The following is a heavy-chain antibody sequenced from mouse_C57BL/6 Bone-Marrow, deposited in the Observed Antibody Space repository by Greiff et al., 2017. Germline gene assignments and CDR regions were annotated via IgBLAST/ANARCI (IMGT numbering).Heavy chain of an antibody. CDR2: TWWDDDK. CDR3: ARRGSWFAY. Sequence: QVTLKESGPGLLQPSQSLSLSCSSSGFSLSTSGMGVGRIRQPSGKGLDWLAHTWWDDDKYYNQVLKSQLTVSKDTSKYQVFRKISNVDTADTSTYYCARRGSWFAYWGQGTLVTVSA. J-gene: IGHJ3*01. CDR1: GFSLSTSGMG. V-gene: IGHV8-8*01.